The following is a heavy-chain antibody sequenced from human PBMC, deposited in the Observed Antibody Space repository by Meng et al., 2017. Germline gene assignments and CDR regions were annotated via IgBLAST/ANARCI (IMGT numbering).Heavy chain of an antibody. CDR2: MKSNVDGGTV. CDR3: SGHVDY. V-gene: IGHV3-15*01. Sequence: GQLVEAWGGFVMPGGSLRLSCAASGFTFSNAWMTWVRQAPGKGLEWIGRMKSNVDGGTVDYAAAVKGRFFISRDDSENTFYLQMNSLKTEDTAVYYCSGHVDYWGHGTLVTVSS. CDR1: GFTFSNAW. J-gene: IGHJ4*01.